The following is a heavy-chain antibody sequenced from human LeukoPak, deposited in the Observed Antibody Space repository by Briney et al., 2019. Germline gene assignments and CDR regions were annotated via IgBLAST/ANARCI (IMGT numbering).Heavy chain of an antibody. J-gene: IGHJ3*02. Sequence: ASVKVSCKASGYTFTGYYMHWVRQAPGQGLEWMGWINPNSGGTNYAQKFQGRVTMTRDTSISTAYMELSRLRSDDTAVYYCARSGASGDYDAFDIWGQGTMVTVSS. CDR2: INPNSGGT. D-gene: IGHD4-17*01. CDR3: ARSGASGDYDAFDI. CDR1: GYTFTGYY. V-gene: IGHV1-2*02.